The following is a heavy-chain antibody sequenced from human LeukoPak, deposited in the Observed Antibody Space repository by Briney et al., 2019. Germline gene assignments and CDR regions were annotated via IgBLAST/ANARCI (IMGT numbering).Heavy chain of an antibody. CDR2: ISYAGRT. J-gene: IGHJ4*02. Sequence: SETLSLTCTVSGGSIRSSSHYYSWIRQPPGKGLEWVASISYAGRTYYNPSLKSRVTISVDTSENQFSLKLSSVTAADTAVYYCARYVVYGSGKYYFDYWGQGTLVTVSS. CDR1: GGSIRSSSHY. V-gene: IGHV4-39*01. D-gene: IGHD3-10*01. CDR3: ARYVVYGSGKYYFDY.